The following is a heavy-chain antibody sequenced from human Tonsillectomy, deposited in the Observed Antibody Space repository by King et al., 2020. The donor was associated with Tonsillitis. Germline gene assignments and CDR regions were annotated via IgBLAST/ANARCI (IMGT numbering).Heavy chain of an antibody. J-gene: IGHJ5*02. CDR1: GDSISSSSYY. Sequence: QLQESGPGLVKPSETLSLTCTVSGDSISSSSYYWAWIRQPPGKGLEWIGSIYYGGTTYYNPSLKSRVTISVDPSKNQFSLKVNSVSASDTAIYYCASRGYVVVPTWGQGTLVTVSS. D-gene: IGHD2-21*01. V-gene: IGHV4-39*01. CDR3: ASRGYVVVPT. CDR2: IYYGGTT.